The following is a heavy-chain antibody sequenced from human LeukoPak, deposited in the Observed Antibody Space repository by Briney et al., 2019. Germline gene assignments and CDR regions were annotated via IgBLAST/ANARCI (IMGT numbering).Heavy chain of an antibody. V-gene: IGHV4-30-4*08. D-gene: IGHD6-6*01. J-gene: IGHJ4*02. Sequence: PSETLSLTCTVSGGSISSGDYYWSWIRQPPGKGLEWIGYIYYSGSTYYNPSLKSRVTISVDTSKNQFSLKLSSVTAADTAVYYCASSSIAARNFDYWGQGTLDTVSS. CDR1: GGSISSGDYY. CDR3: ASSSIAARNFDY. CDR2: IYYSGST.